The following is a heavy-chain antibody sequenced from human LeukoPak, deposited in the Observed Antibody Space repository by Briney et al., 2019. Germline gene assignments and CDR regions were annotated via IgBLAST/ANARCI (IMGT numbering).Heavy chain of an antibody. D-gene: IGHD4-17*01. CDR2: INPNSGGT. CDR1: GYTFTSYD. V-gene: IGHV1-2*02. CDR3: ARELRRVRAFDI. J-gene: IGHJ3*02. Sequence: ASVKVSCKASGYTFTSYDINWVRQATGQGLEWMGWINPNSGGTNYAQKFQGRVTTTRDTSISTAYMELSRLRSDDTAVYYCARELRRVRAFDIWGQGTMVTVSS.